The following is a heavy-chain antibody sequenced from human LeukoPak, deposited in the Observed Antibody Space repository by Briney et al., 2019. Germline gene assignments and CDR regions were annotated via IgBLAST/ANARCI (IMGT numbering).Heavy chain of an antibody. CDR2: IIPIFGTA. J-gene: IGHJ3*02. CDR1: GGTFSSYA. Sequence: SVKVSCKASGGTFSSYAISWVRQAPGQGLEWMGGIIPIFGTANYAQKFQGRVTITADESTSTAYMELSSLRSEDTAVYYCMSDFYDSSGLDAFDIWGQGTMVTVSS. D-gene: IGHD3-22*01. V-gene: IGHV1-69*13. CDR3: MSDFYDSSGLDAFDI.